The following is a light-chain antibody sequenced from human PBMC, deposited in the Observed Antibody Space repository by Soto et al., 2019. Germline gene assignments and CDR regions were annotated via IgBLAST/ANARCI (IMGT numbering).Light chain of an antibody. CDR3: QQYGSSPVT. Sequence: EIVLMQSPVTLSLSPGERATLSCRASRNVNNNDLAWYQQRRGQAPRLLIYGASSGATGIPDRFSASGSGTDFTLTISRLEPEDFAVYFCQQYGSSPVTFGQGTRLEIK. CDR2: GAS. CDR1: RNVNNND. V-gene: IGKV3-20*01. J-gene: IGKJ5*01.